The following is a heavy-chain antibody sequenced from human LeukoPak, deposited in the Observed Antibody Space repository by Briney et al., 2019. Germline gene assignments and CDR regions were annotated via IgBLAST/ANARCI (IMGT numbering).Heavy chain of an antibody. CDR3: ARDTYGSGSYYNVPNWFDP. J-gene: IGHJ5*02. D-gene: IGHD3-10*01. CDR2: ISSNGDST. Sequence: GGSLRLSCAASGFTFSSYAMHWVRQAPGKGLEYVSAISSNGDSTYYANSVKGRFTISRDNSKNTLYLQMGSLRSEDTAVYYCARDTYGSGSYYNVPNWFDPWGQGTLVTVSS. CDR1: GFTFSSYA. V-gene: IGHV3-64*01.